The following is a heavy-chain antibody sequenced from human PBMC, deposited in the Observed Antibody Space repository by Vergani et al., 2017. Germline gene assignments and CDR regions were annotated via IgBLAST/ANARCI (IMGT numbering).Heavy chain of an antibody. V-gene: IGHV3-21*01. J-gene: IGHJ3*01. CDR3: AREYSSTSGRAFDF. Sequence: EVQLVESGGGLVKRGGSLRLSCAASGFTFSSYSMNWVRQAPGNGLEWVSSIRSSSSYIHYSDSLKGRFTISRDNAKSSLYLQMDSLRAEDTAVYYCAREYSSTSGRAFDFWGQGTKVTVSS. CDR1: GFTFSSYS. D-gene: IGHD2-2*01. CDR2: IRSSSSYI.